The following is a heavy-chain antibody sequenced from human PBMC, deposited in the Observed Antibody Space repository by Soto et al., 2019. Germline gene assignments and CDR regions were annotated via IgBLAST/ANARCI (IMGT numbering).Heavy chain of an antibody. CDR1: GDMFRNSA. V-gene: IGHV1-69*01. CDR2: IIPLFRKT. J-gene: IGHJ6*02. D-gene: IGHD3-10*01. CDR3: ARARLSNGDPNIYFFYGLAV. Sequence: QVQLVQSGAEVKRPGSSGKVSCKASGDMFRNSAFTWVRQAPGQGLAWMGVIIPLFRKTNVAQNFQGKVTFTADESTSSLYMEASSLTSEDTAVYYWARARLSNGDPNIYFFYGLAVWGQGPTITVSS.